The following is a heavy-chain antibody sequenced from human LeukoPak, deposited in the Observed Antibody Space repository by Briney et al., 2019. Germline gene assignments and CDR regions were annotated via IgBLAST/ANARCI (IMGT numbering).Heavy chain of an antibody. Sequence: GGSLRLSCAASGFTVSSNYMSWVRQAPGKGLEWVSVIYSGGSTYYADSVKGRFTISRDNSKNTLYLQMNSLRAEDTAVYYCARDGLDGYGGTFLDRDYWGQGTLVTVSS. CDR3: ARDGLDGYGGTFLDRDY. CDR1: GFTVSSNY. D-gene: IGHD4-23*01. J-gene: IGHJ4*02. V-gene: IGHV3-66*01. CDR2: IYSGGST.